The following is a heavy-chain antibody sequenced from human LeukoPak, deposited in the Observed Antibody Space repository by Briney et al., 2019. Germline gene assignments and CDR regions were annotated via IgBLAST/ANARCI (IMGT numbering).Heavy chain of an antibody. V-gene: IGHV3-30*02. J-gene: IGHJ4*02. CDR1: GFTFSSYG. D-gene: IGHD1-26*01. CDR2: IRYDGSNK. CDR3: AKDIKVVGAMAPDY. Sequence: GGSLRLSCAASGFTFSSYGMHWVRQAPGKGLEWVAFIRYDGSNKYYADSVKGRFTISRDNSKNTLYLQMNSLRAEDTAVYYCAKDIKVVGAMAPDYWGQGTLVTVSS.